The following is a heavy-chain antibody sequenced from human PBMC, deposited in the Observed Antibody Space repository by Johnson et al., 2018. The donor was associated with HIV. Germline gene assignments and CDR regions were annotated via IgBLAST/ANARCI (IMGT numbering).Heavy chain of an antibody. Sequence: EVQLVESGGGLVQPGGSLRLFCAASGFTFSSYDMHWVRQAPGKGLEWVSGINWNGGSTGYADSVKGRFTISRDNAKNTLYLQMNSLRAEDTALYYCAREGGIVAAQGDAFDIWGQGTMVTVSS. CDR2: INWNGGST. CDR3: AREGGIVAAQGDAFDI. J-gene: IGHJ3*02. CDR1: GFTFSSYD. D-gene: IGHD1-26*01. V-gene: IGHV3-20*04.